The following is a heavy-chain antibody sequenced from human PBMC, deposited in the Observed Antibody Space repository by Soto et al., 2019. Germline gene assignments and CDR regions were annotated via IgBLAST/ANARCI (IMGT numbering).Heavy chain of an antibody. CDR2: IYYSGST. J-gene: IGHJ4*02. D-gene: IGHD3-16*02. CDR3: ARERGEMITFGGVIDTPIY. CDR1: GGSISSGGYY. Sequence: LSLTCTVSGGSISSGGYYWSWIRQHPGKGLEWIGYIYYSGSTYYNPSLKSRVTISVDTSKNQFSLKLSSVTAADTAVYYCARERGEMITFGGVIDTPIYWGQGTLVTVSS. V-gene: IGHV4-31*03.